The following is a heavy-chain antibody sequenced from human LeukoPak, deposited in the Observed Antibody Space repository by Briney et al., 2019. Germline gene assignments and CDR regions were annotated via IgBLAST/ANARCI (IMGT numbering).Heavy chain of an antibody. J-gene: IGHJ4*02. CDR2: SSGYNGHT. V-gene: IGHV1-18*04. CDR1: GYTVTSYN. CDR3: ARRWTTMTDDYFDY. D-gene: IGHD4-17*01. Sequence: GASVKVSCKASGYTVTSYNIGWGRQGPGQGREWMGWSSGYNGHTNYARRRQGRVTMTTDPSTSTAYLELRSLRSHDTAVFYCARRWTTMTDDYFDYWGQGTLVIVSS.